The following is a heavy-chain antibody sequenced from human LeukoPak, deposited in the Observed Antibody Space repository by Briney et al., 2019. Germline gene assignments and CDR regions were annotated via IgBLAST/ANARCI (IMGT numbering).Heavy chain of an antibody. CDR3: ARSPVRCSSTTCFGFYFDY. CDR2: IYHSGST. V-gene: IGHV4-38-2*02. D-gene: IGHD2-2*01. Sequence: SETLSLTCTVSGYSISSGYCGGWIRQPPGKGLEWIGSIYHSGSTYHNPSLKSRVTISVDTSKNRFSLKLSSVTAADTAVYYCARSPVRCSSTTCFGFYFDYWGQGTLLTVSS. J-gene: IGHJ4*02. CDR1: GYSISSGYC.